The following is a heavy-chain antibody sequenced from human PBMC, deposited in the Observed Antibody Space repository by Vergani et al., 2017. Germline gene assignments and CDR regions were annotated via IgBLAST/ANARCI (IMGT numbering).Heavy chain of an antibody. CDR1: GGSISSYY. CDR2: IYYSGST. D-gene: IGHD3-3*01. CDR3: ARDGGLDYDFWSGPYYMDV. V-gene: IGHV4-59*01. J-gene: IGHJ6*03. Sequence: QVQLQASGPGLVKPSETLSLTCTVSGGSISSYYWSWIRQPPGKGLEWIGYIYYSGSTNYNPSLKSRVTISVDTSKNQFSLKLSSVTAADTAVYYCARDGGLDYDFWSGPYYMDVWGKGP.